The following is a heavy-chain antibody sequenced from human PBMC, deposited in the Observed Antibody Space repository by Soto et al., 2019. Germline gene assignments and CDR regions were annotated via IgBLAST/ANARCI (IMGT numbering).Heavy chain of an antibody. V-gene: IGHV1-8*01. CDR3: ARGRRALFKYYYYGMDV. Sequence: QVQLVQSGAEVKKPGASVKVSCKASGYTFTSYDINWVRQATGQGLEWMGWMNPNSGNTGYAQKFQGRVTMTRNTSISTAYMELSSLRSEDTAVYYCARGRRALFKYYYYGMDVWGQGTTVTVSS. J-gene: IGHJ6*02. CDR2: MNPNSGNT. CDR1: GYTFTSYD.